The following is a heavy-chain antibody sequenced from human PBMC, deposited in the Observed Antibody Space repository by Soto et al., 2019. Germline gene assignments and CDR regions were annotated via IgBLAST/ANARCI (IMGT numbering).Heavy chain of an antibody. CDR2: IYHSGST. V-gene: IGHV4-4*02. J-gene: IGHJ6*02. CDR3: ARDRHYGSGRGYYYYGMDV. Sequence: SETLSLTCAVSGGSISSSNWWSWVRQPPRKGLEWIGEIYHSGSTNYNPSLKSRVTISVDKSKNQFSLKLSSVTAADTAVYYCARDRHYGSGRGYYYYGMDVWGQGTTVTVSS. D-gene: IGHD3-10*01. CDR1: GGSISSSNW.